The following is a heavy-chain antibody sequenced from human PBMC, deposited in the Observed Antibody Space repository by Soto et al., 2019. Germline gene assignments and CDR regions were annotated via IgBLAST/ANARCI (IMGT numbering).Heavy chain of an antibody. V-gene: IGHV3-30-3*01. CDR2: ISYDGSNK. Sequence: QVQLVESGGGVVQPGRSLRLSCAASGFTFSSYAMHWVRQAPGKGLEWVAVISYDGSNKYYADSVKGRFTISRVNSKNTLYLQMNSLRAEDTAVYYCARAYYDSSGYPNNWFDPWGQGTLVTVSS. J-gene: IGHJ5*02. CDR1: GFTFSSYA. CDR3: ARAYYDSSGYPNNWFDP. D-gene: IGHD3-22*01.